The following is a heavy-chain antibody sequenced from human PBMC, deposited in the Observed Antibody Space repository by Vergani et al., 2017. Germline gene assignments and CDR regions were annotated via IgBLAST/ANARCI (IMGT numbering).Heavy chain of an antibody. CDR1: GGSISSYY. V-gene: IGHV4-59*01. J-gene: IGHJ3*02. Sequence: QAQLQESGPGLVKPSETLSLTCTVSGGSISSYYWSWIRQPPGKGLEWIGYIYYSGSTNYNPSLKSRVTISVDTSKNQFSLKLSSVTAADTAVYYCASANWGRRDAFDIWGQGTMVTVSS. D-gene: IGHD7-27*01. CDR2: IYYSGST. CDR3: ASANWGRRDAFDI.